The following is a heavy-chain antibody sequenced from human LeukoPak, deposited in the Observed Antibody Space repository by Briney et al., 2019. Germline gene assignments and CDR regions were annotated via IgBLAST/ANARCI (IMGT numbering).Heavy chain of an antibody. V-gene: IGHV3-15*01. CDR3: TTAALGVYYMDV. J-gene: IGHJ6*03. CDR2: IKSKTDGGTT. Sequence: GGSLRLSCAASGFTFSNAWMSWVRQAPGKGLEWVGRIKSKTDGGTTDYAAPVKGRFTISRDESKNTLYLQMNSLKTEDTAVYYCTTAALGVYYMDVWGKGTTVTVSS. D-gene: IGHD2-8*01. CDR1: GFTFSNAW.